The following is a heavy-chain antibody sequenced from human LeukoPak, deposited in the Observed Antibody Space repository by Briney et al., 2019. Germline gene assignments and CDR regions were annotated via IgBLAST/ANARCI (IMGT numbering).Heavy chain of an antibody. CDR1: GFTFDDYA. Sequence: PGGSLRLSCAASGFTFDDYAMHWVRQAPGKGLEWVSGISWNSGSIGYADSVKGRFTISRDNAKNSLYLQMNSLRAEDTALYYCAKAMGLYYYDSSGYLTWGQGTLATVSS. CDR3: AKAMGLYYYDSSGYLT. J-gene: IGHJ4*02. V-gene: IGHV3-9*01. D-gene: IGHD3-22*01. CDR2: ISWNSGSI.